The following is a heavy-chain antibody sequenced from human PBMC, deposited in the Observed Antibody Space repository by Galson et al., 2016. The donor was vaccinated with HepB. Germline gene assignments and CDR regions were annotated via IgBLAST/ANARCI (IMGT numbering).Heavy chain of an antibody. CDR3: AREAEERGVILMPY. J-gene: IGHJ4*02. Sequence: SVKVSCKASGYTFTTYGISWVRRAPGQGLEWMGWISAYYGNTKSTQKLQGRVTMTRDTSTSTAYMELRSLTSDDTAVYNCAREAEERGVILMPYWGQGTLVTVSS. D-gene: IGHD3-10*01. V-gene: IGHV1-18*01. CDR1: GYTFTTYG. CDR2: ISAYYGNT.